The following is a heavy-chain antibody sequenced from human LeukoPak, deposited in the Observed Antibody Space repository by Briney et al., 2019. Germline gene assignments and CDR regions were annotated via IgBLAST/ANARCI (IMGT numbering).Heavy chain of an antibody. D-gene: IGHD6-19*01. Sequence: ASVTVSCTASGYTFTSYGISWVRQAPGQGLEWMGWISAYNGNTNYAQKLQGRVTMTTDTSTSTAYMELRSLRSDDTAVYYCARDRSSGWYGRGGSWFDPWGQGTLVTVSS. CDR2: ISAYNGNT. J-gene: IGHJ5*02. CDR1: GYTFTSYG. CDR3: ARDRSSGWYGRGGSWFDP. V-gene: IGHV1-18*01.